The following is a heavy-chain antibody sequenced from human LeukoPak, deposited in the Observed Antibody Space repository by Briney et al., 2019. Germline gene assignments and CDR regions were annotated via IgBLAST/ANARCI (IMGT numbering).Heavy chain of an antibody. CDR1: GFTFSSYG. CDR2: ISYGGNNK. J-gene: IGHJ4*02. V-gene: IGHV3-30*18. CDR3: AKDLTYYYDISGSYYGYYFDY. D-gene: IGHD3-22*01. Sequence: PGRSLRLSCAASGFTFSSYGMHWVRQAPCKGLEWVAVISYGGNNKYYADSVKGRFTISRDNSKNTLYLQMNSLRPEDTAVYYCAKDLTYYYDISGSYYGYYFDYWGQGTLVTVSS.